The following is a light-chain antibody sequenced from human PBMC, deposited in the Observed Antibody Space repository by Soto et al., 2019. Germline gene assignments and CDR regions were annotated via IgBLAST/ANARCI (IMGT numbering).Light chain of an antibody. J-gene: IGKJ1*01. Sequence: EIMLCHSAGTLSLSTGERATLSCRASQSVSNNYLAWYQQKPGQAPRLLIYGASNRATGIPDRFSGSGSGTDFTLTISRLEPEDFAVYYCQQYGSSPRTFGQGTKVDIK. V-gene: IGKV3-20*01. CDR1: QSVSNNY. CDR2: GAS. CDR3: QQYGSSPRT.